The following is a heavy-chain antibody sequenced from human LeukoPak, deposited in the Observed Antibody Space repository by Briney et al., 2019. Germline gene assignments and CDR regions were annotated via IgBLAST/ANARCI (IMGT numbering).Heavy chain of an antibody. J-gene: IGHJ2*01. V-gene: IGHV3-11*01. Sequence: GGSLRLSCVGSGFTLSDYVMGWIRQAPGEGRGWISYISASANTIYYADSVKGRFTISRDNAKNSLYVQLTSLSAEDTAVYFCARDRWGPTKSSDLWGRGTLVTVSS. CDR1: GFTLSDYV. CDR2: ISASANTI. CDR3: ARDRWGPTKSSDL. D-gene: IGHD3-16*01.